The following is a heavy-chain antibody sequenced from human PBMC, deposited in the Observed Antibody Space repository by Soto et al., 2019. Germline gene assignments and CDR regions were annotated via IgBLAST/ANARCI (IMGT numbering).Heavy chain of an antibody. CDR3: AKYTYGDRHY. CDR1: GFTFSDHY. Sequence: EVQLVESGGGLVQPGGSLRLSCATSGFTFSDHYMDWIRQAPGKGLEWVGRSRNKAKSFTTDYAASVKGRFTISRDDSKNSLYLQLNSLKTEDTAVYYCAKYTYGDRHYWGQGTLVTVSS. CDR2: SRNKAKSFTT. D-gene: IGHD4-17*01. J-gene: IGHJ4*02. V-gene: IGHV3-72*01.